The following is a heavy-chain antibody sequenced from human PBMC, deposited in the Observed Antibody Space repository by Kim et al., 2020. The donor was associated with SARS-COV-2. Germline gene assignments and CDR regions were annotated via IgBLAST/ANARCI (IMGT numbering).Heavy chain of an antibody. J-gene: IGHJ6*02. V-gene: IGHV3-33*06. CDR2: GSNK. CDR3: AKKVRMDV. Sequence: GSNKSYEDSAKGRVTTSRDNSKNTLYLRMSSQGAEHTAVYYCAKKVRMDVWGQGTTVTVSS.